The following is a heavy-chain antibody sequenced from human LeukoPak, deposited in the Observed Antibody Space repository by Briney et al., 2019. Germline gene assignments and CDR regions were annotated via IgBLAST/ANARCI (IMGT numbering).Heavy chain of an antibody. CDR1: GFTFSSYA. J-gene: IGHJ4*02. CDR3: AKDPRASSAYYYDRLGY. Sequence: GGSLRLSCAASGFTFSSYAMSWVRQAPGKGLEWVSAISGSGGSTYYADSVKGRFTISRDNSKSTLNLQMNSLRVEDTAVYYCAKDPRASSAYYYDRLGYWGQGTLVTVSS. V-gene: IGHV3-23*01. CDR2: ISGSGGST. D-gene: IGHD3-22*01.